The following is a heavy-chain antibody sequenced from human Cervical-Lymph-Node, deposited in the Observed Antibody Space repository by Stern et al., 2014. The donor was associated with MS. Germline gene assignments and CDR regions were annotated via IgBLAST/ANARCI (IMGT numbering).Heavy chain of an antibody. CDR3: AKGRLGIMEY. J-gene: IGHJ4*02. D-gene: IGHD2-8*01. Sequence: VQLEESGPGLVKPSETLSLTCTVSGGSISDNYWSWIRQPPGEGLEWIGYIYYSGSTDYNPSLKSRVTISVDASKKQVSLKLSSVNAADTAVYYCAKGRLGIMEYWGQGTLVTVSS. V-gene: IGHV4-59*01. CDR2: IYYSGST. CDR1: GGSISDNY.